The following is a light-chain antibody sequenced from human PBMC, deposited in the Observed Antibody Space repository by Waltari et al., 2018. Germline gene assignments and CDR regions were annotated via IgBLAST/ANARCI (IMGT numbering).Light chain of an antibody. CDR2: DLN. J-gene: IGLJ3*02. CDR1: SRDIGDYHF. V-gene: IGLV2-14*03. CDR3: SSYTSSISFV. Sequence: QSALTQTASVSGSPGQSITISCPGTSRDIGDYHFVSWYQPHPGKAPKPLIYDLNKRPSGISDRFSGSKSGNTASLTISGLRAEDEADYFCSSYTSSISFVFGAGTKLTVV.